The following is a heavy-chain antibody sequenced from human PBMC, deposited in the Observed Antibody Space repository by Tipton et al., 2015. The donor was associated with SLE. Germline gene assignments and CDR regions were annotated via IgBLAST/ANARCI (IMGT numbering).Heavy chain of an antibody. D-gene: IGHD5-18*01. CDR1: GGSISSHS. CDR2: IYYSGST. CDR3: ASSGIQLWLDDAFDI. V-gene: IGHV4-59*11. Sequence: LRLSCTVSGGSISSHSWSWIRQPPGKGLEWIGYIYYSGSTNYNPSLKSRVTISVDTSKNQFSLKLSSVTAADTAVYYCASSGIQLWLDDAFDIWGQGTMVTVSS. J-gene: IGHJ3*02.